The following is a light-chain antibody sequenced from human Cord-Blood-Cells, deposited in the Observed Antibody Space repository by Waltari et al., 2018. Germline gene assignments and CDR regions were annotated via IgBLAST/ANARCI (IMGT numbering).Light chain of an antibody. CDR2: DVS. Sequence: QSALTQPRPVSGSPGQSVTISCTGTSGDFGGYNYFSWYQQHPGKAPKLMIYDVSKRPSGVPDRFSGSKSGNTASLTISGLQAEDEADYYCCSYAGSYTWVFGGGTKLTVL. CDR1: SGDFGGYNY. J-gene: IGLJ3*02. CDR3: CSYAGSYTWV. V-gene: IGLV2-11*01.